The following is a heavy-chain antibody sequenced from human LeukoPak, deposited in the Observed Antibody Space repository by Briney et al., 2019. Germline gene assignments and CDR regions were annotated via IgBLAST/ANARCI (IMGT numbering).Heavy chain of an antibody. D-gene: IGHD3-9*01. CDR2: ISSSGSTI. CDR1: GFTFSSYE. J-gene: IGHJ4*02. CDR3: ARGYDILTGYSYYFEY. Sequence: GGSLRLSCAASGFTFSSYEMNWVRQAPGKGLVWVSYISSSGSTIYYADSVKGRFTISRDNAKNSLYLQMNSLRAEDTAVYYCARGYDILTGYSYYFEYWGQGDLFTVSS. V-gene: IGHV3-48*03.